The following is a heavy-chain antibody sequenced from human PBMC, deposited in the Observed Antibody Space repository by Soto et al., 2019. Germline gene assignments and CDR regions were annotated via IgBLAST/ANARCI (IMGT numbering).Heavy chain of an antibody. V-gene: IGHV3-74*01. CDR3: AGPLLEMGGYYYYGMDV. CDR2: INSDGSST. J-gene: IGHJ6*02. D-gene: IGHD3-3*01. CDR1: GFTFSNYW. Sequence: EVQLVESGGGLVQPGGSLRLSCAVSGFTFSNYWMHWVRQAPGKGLVWVSRINSDGSSTTYADSVKGRFTISRDNAKNTLYLQMNSLRAEDTAVYYCAGPLLEMGGYYYYGMDVWGQGTTVTVSS.